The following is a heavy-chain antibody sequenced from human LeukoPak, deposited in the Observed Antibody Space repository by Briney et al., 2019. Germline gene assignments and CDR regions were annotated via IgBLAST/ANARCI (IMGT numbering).Heavy chain of an antibody. Sequence: GGSLRLSCAASGFTFSNYAMHWVRQAPGKGLEWVAVISYDGSNKYYADSVKGRFTISRDNSRNTLYLQMNSLRTEDTAVYYCARDTAAAGTGSYFDNWGQGTLVTVSS. J-gene: IGHJ4*02. CDR2: ISYDGSNK. V-gene: IGHV3-30-3*01. D-gene: IGHD6-13*01. CDR3: ARDTAAAGTGSYFDN. CDR1: GFTFSNYA.